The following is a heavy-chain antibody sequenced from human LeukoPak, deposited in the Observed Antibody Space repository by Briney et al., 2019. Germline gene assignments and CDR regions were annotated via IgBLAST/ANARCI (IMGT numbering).Heavy chain of an antibody. CDR2: ISYDGSNK. V-gene: IGHV3-30*04. Sequence: GGSLGLSCAASGFTFSSHAMHWVRQAPGKGLEWVAVISYDGSNKYYADSVKGRFTISRDNSKNTLYLQMNSLRAEDTAVYYCASVDTAMVPQFDPWGQGTLVTVSS. CDR1: GFTFSSHA. J-gene: IGHJ5*02. D-gene: IGHD5-18*01. CDR3: ASVDTAMVPQFDP.